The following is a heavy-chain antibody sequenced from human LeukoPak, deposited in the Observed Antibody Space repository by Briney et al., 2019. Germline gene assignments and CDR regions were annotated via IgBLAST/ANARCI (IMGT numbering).Heavy chain of an antibody. D-gene: IGHD3-10*01. J-gene: IGHJ4*02. CDR3: AKEVRRAYYGSGRRLDY. CDR2: ISYDGSNK. Sequence: GGSLRLSCAASGFTFSSYGVHWVRQAPGKGLEWVAVISYDGSNKYYADSVKGRFTISRDNSKNTLYLQMNSLRAEDTALYYCAKEVRRAYYGSGRRLDYWGQGTLVTVSS. CDR1: GFTFSSYG. V-gene: IGHV3-30*18.